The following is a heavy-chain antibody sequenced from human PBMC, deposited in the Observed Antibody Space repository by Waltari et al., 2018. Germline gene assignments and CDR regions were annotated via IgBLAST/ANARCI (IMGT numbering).Heavy chain of an antibody. CDR1: GFTCSSYS. J-gene: IGHJ4*02. CDR2: ISSSSSYI. Sequence: EVQLVESGGGLVKPGGSLRLSCAASGFTCSSYSTNWVRQAPGKGLEWVSSISSSSSYIYYADSVKGRFTISRDNAKNSLYLQMNSLRAEDTAVYYCARDLDRIDYWGQGTLVTVSS. CDR3: ARDLDRIDY. V-gene: IGHV3-21*01. D-gene: IGHD1-1*01.